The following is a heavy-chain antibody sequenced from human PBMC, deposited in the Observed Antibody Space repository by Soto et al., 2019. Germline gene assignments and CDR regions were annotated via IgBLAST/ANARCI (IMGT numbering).Heavy chain of an antibody. CDR1: GFTFSIYV. D-gene: IGHD2-15*01. CDR3: AEGYGENCSGCSCPFVY. V-gene: IGHV3-23*01. CDR2: ISGSGGGT. J-gene: IGHJ4*02. Sequence: GVSLRLSCAASGFTFSIYVMSWVRQAPGKGLKWVSAISGSGGGTYYADSVKGRFTISRDNSKNTLYLQINSLRTEDTAVYYCAEGYGENCSGCSCPFVYWGQGTLVTGSS.